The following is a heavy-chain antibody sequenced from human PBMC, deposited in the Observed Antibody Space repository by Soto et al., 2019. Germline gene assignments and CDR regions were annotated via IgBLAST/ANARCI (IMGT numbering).Heavy chain of an antibody. CDR2: IYHSGST. CDR1: GGSISSSNW. Sequence: SETLSLTCAVSGGSISSSNWWSWVRQPPGKGLEWIGEIYHSGSTNYNPSLKSRVTISVDKSKNQFSLKLSSVTAADTAVYYCAREGYCSSTSCSNWIDPWGQGTLVTVSS. J-gene: IGHJ5*02. D-gene: IGHD2-2*01. CDR3: AREGYCSSTSCSNWIDP. V-gene: IGHV4-4*02.